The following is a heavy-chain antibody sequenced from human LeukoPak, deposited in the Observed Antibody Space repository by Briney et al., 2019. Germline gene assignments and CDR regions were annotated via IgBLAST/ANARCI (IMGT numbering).Heavy chain of an antibody. CDR1: GGSISSYY. V-gene: IGHV4-59*12. D-gene: IGHD3-3*01. J-gene: IGHJ4*02. CDR2: IYYSGST. CDR3: AREDYDFWSVDY. Sequence: SETLSLTCTVSGGSISSYYWSWIRQPPGKGLEWIGYIYYSGSTNYNPSLKSRVTISVDTSKNQFSLKLSSVTAADTAVYYCAREDYDFWSVDYWGQGTLVTVSS.